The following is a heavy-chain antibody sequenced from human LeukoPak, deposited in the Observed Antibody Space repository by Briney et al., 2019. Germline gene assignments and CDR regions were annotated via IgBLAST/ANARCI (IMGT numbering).Heavy chain of an antibody. CDR1: GGSISGYY. J-gene: IGHJ3*02. CDR3: ARHVGSWAFDN. D-gene: IGHD3-10*01. Sequence: SETLSLTCTVSGGSISGYYWSWIRQPPEKGLEWIGNIHYSGSTKYNPSLKSRVTISVDTSKNQFSLKLNSVTAADTAVYSCARHVGSWAFDNWGQGTMVTVSS. CDR2: IHYSGST. V-gene: IGHV4-59*08.